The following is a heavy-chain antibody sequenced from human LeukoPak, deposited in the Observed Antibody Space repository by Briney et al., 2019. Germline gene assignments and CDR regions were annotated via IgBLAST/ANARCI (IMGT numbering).Heavy chain of an antibody. CDR1: GFTFSSNA. V-gene: IGHV3-23*01. CDR2: ISGSGGST. D-gene: IGHD2-2*01. Sequence: GGSLRLSCAAPGFTFSSNAMSWVRQAPGKGLEWVSAISGSGGSTYYADSVKGRFTISRDNSKNTLYLQMNSLRAEDTAVYYCAKDLTRIVVVPAAMWSWGQGTLVTVSS. J-gene: IGHJ5*02. CDR3: AKDLTRIVVVPAAMWS.